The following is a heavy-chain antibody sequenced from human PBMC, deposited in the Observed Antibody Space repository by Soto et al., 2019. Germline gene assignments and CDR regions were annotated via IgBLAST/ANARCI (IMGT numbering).Heavy chain of an antibody. CDR1: GDSFTSYW. D-gene: IGHD3-22*01. CDR3: ARATYYYDSSGYFYYCDY. CDR2: IYPGDSDT. V-gene: IGHV5-51*01. J-gene: IGHJ4*02. Sequence: GEPLKISCKGSGDSFTSYWIGWVRQMPGKGLEWMGIIYPGDSDTRYSPSFQGQVTISADKSISTAYLQWSSLKASDTAMYYCARATYYYDSSGYFYYCDYWGKGPLVTVSS.